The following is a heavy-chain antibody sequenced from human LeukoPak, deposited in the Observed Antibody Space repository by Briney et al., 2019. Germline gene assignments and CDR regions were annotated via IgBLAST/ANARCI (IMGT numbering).Heavy chain of an antibody. V-gene: IGHV3-30*02. J-gene: IGHJ6*03. CDR3: ARAQGYCGGDCVFVSSDYYYMDV. CDR2: IRYNGNNQ. D-gene: IGHD2-21*02. CDR1: GFTFNNYG. Sequence: PGGSLRLSCAASGFTFNNYGMHWVRQAPGKGLEWVAFIRYNGNNQYYADSVKGRFTISRDNSKNTLYLQMNSLKGDDTAVYYCARAQGYCGGDCVFVSSDYYYMDVWGKGTTVTVSS.